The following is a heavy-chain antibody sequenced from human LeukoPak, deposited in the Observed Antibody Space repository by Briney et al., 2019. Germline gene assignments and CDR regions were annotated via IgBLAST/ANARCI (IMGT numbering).Heavy chain of an antibody. CDR3: ATYRQVLLPFES. CDR1: GFTFSTFA. J-gene: IGHJ4*02. CDR2: IFQGGGEI. V-gene: IGHV3-23*01. D-gene: IGHD5-18*01. Sequence: GGSLRLSCAASGFTFSTFAMIWVRQPPGKGLEWVSSIFQGGGEIHYADSVRGRFTISRDNSKSTLFLQMNSLRAEDTTIYYCATYRQVLLPFESWGQGTLVTVSS.